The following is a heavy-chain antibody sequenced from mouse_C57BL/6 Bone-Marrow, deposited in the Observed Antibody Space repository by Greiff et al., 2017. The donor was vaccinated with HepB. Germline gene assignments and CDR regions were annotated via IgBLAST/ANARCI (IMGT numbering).Heavy chain of an antibody. CDR1: GYAFSSSW. V-gene: IGHV1-82*01. Sequence: VQRVESGPELVKPGASVTISCKASGYAFSSSWMNWVKQRPGKGLEWIGRIYPGDGDTNYNGKFKGKATLTADKSSSTAYMQLSSLTSEDSAVYFCARGLWDYWGQGTSVTVSS. D-gene: IGHD1-1*02. CDR3: ARGLWDY. CDR2: IYPGDGDT. J-gene: IGHJ4*01.